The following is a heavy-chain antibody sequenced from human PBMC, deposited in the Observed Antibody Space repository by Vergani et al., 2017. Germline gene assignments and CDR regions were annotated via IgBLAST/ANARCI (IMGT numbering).Heavy chain of an antibody. V-gene: IGHV2-70*15. CDR1: GCSLSTSGMC. CDR2: IDWDDDK. J-gene: IGHJ6*02. D-gene: IGHD2/OR15-2a*01. Sequence: QVTLRESDPALVKPTQTLTLTCTLSGCSLSTSGMCVNWIRQPPGKALEWLARIDWDDDKYYSTSLKTRLTISKDTSKNQVVLIMTNMDPVVTATYYCARNRNRYYGMDVWGQGATVTVSS. CDR3: ARNRNRYYGMDV.